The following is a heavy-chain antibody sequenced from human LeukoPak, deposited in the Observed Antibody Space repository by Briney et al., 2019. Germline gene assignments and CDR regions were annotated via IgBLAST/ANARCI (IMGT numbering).Heavy chain of an antibody. J-gene: IGHJ5*02. V-gene: IGHV1-2*02. Sequence: ASVKVSCKSSAYTFTDYYMHWVRQAPGQGLEWMGGINPNGGGTYYAQKFQDRVTMTRDTSINTAYMELSCLRSDDTAMYYCAREGAPRITGTTNPFDPWGQGTLVTVSS. CDR3: AREGAPRITGTTNPFDP. CDR2: INPNGGGT. D-gene: IGHD1-7*01. CDR1: AYTFTDYY.